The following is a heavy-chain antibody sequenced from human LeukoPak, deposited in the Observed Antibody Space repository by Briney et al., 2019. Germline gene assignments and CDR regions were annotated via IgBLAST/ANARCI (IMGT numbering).Heavy chain of an antibody. J-gene: IGHJ4*02. V-gene: IGHV4-4*02. D-gene: IGHD4-11*01. CDR1: GVSISSNLW. CDR3: ARVWDHDYSDYSVDY. CDR2: IHHSGSI. Sequence: SETLSLTCAVSGVSISSNLWWTWVRQPPGKGLEWIAEIHHSGSINYNPSLKSRVTISVDKAKNQFSLNLNSVTAADTAVYYCARVWDHDYSDYSVDYWGQGTLVTVSS.